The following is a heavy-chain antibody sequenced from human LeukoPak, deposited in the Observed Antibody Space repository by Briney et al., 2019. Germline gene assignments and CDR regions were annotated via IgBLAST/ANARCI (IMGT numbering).Heavy chain of an antibody. CDR2: ISGSGGRT. V-gene: IGHV3-23*01. Sequence: GGSLRLSCAASGFTFSNYAMSWVRQAPGKGLEWVSVISGSGGRTYYADSVKGRFTISRDNSKNTLYLQMNSLRAEDTAVYYCAKASSPITMVRGVTFDYWGQGTLVTVSS. J-gene: IGHJ4*02. CDR1: GFTFSNYA. D-gene: IGHD3-10*01. CDR3: AKASSPITMVRGVTFDY.